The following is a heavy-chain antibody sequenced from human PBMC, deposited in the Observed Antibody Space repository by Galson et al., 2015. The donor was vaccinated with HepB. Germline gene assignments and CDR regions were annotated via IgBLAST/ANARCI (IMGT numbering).Heavy chain of an antibody. CDR3: AKGDVWGSAARNYGMDV. D-gene: IGHD3-16*01. CDR2: ISAGGDTT. CDR1: GFTFSNYA. V-gene: IGHV3-23*01. J-gene: IGHJ6*02. Sequence: SLRLSCAASGFTFSNYAMTWVRQAPGKGLEWVSSISAGGDTTYYADSVKGQFTISRDNAKKMLSLRTNSLRAEDTAVYYCAKGDVWGSAARNYGMDVWGQGTTVTVSS.